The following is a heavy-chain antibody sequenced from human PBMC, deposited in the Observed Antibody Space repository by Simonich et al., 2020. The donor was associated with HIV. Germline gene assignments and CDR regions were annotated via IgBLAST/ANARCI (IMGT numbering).Heavy chain of an antibody. J-gene: IGHJ3*02. CDR2: RSAYNVNT. CDR1: GYTFTSYG. V-gene: IGHV1-18*01. D-gene: IGHD2-15*01. CDR3: ARGVTPYDAFDI. Sequence: QVQLVQPGAEVKKPGASVKVSCKASGYTFTSYGITWVGQAPGQGLEGMGWRSAYNVNTNYAQKLQGRVTMTTDTSTSTAYMELRSLRSDDTAVYYCARGVTPYDAFDIWGQGTMVTVSS.